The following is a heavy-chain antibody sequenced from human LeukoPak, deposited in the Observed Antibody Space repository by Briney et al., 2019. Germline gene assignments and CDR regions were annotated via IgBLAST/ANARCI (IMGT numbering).Heavy chain of an antibody. D-gene: IGHD3-22*01. V-gene: IGHV4-34*01. CDR2: INHSGST. J-gene: IGHJ4*02. CDR3: ASRLTYYYDSSGPWGY. CDR1: GGSFSGYY. Sequence: SETLSLTCAVYGGSFSGYYWSWIRQPPGKGLEWIGEINHSGSTNYNPSLKSRVTISVDTSKNQFSLKLSSVTAADAAVYYSASRLTYYYDSSGPWGYWGQGTLVTVSS.